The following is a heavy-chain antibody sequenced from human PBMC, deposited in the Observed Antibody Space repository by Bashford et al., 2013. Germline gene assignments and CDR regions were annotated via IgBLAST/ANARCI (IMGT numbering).Heavy chain of an antibody. CDR1: GYTLSEYG. CDR3: ARDASIGDSSGYIY. Sequence: VASVKVSCKASGYTLSEYGISWVRQAPGQGLEWVGVGLTLTMVRQTTHRGSRGRVTLTTDKSTNTAYMELRSLTSDDTAVYYCARDASIGDSSGYIYWGQGTLVTVSS. V-gene: IGHV1-18*01. J-gene: IGHJ4*02. CDR2: LTLTMVR. D-gene: IGHD5-18*01.